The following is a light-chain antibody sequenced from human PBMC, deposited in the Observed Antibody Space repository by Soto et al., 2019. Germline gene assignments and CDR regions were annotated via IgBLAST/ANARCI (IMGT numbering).Light chain of an antibody. Sequence: QSALTQPASVSGSPGQSITISCTGTSSDVGGYNYVSWYQQHPGKAPKLMIYEVSNRPSGVSNSFSGSQSGNTASLTISGLQSEDEADYYCSSYTSSSTYVFGTGTKVTLL. J-gene: IGLJ1*01. CDR1: SSDVGGYNY. V-gene: IGLV2-14*01. CDR2: EVS. CDR3: SSYTSSSTYV.